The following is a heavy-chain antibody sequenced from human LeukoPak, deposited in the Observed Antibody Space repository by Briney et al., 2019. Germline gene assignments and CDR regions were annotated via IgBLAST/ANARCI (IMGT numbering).Heavy chain of an antibody. V-gene: IGHV1-18*01. D-gene: IGHD3-22*01. CDR2: ISAYNGNT. CDR3: ARDRSRDSSGYYFDWFDP. CDR1: VYTFTIYG. Sequence: ASVKVSCTPSVYTFTIYGISWVRQAPGQGLEWMGWISAYNGNTNYAQKLQGRVTMTTDTSTSTAYMELRSLRSDDTAVYYCARDRSRDSSGYYFDWFDPWGQGTLVTVSS. J-gene: IGHJ5*02.